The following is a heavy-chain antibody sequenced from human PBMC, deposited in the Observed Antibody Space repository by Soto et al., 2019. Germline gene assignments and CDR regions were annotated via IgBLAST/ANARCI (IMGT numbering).Heavy chain of an antibody. Sequence: QVQLVQSGAEVKKPGASVKVSCKASGYTFTGYYMHWVRQAPGQGLEWMGWINPNSGGTNYAQKFQGWVTMTRDTSISTAYKELSRLRSDDTAVYYCARGVYDFWSGYQNRYYYYYGMDVWGQGTTVTVSS. CDR1: GYTFTGYY. CDR3: ARGVYDFWSGYQNRYYYYYGMDV. CDR2: INPNSGGT. J-gene: IGHJ6*02. V-gene: IGHV1-2*04. D-gene: IGHD3-3*01.